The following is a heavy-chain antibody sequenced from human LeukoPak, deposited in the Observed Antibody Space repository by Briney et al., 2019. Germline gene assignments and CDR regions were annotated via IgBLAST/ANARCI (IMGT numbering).Heavy chain of an antibody. D-gene: IGHD2-8*02. J-gene: IGHJ3*02. CDR1: GFTFSSYA. CDR3: AKTNSGVLAFDI. CDR2: ISGSGGST. V-gene: IGHV3-23*01. Sequence: PGGSLRLSCAASGFTFSSYAMSWVRQAPGKGLEWVSAISGSGGSTYYADSVKGRFTISRDNSENTLYLQMNSLRAEDTAVYYCAKTNSGVLAFDIWGQGTMVTVSS.